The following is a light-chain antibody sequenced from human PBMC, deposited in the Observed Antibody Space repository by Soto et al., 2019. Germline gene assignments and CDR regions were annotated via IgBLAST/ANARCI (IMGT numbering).Light chain of an antibody. Sequence: DIVMTQSPDSLAVSPGERATINCKSSQSVLHSSRNKNYLAWYQQKPGQPPKLLIYCESNRESGVPDRFSGSSTGTDSTLPNSSLQAEDVAACNGHKRYSVPWRFGPGTKAEIK. V-gene: IGKV4-1*01. CDR1: QSVLHSSRNKNY. CDR3: HKRYSVPWR. J-gene: IGKJ1*01. CDR2: CES.